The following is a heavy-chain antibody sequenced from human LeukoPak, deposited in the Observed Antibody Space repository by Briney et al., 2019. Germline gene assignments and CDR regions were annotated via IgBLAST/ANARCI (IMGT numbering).Heavy chain of an antibody. V-gene: IGHV1-46*01. CDR1: GYTFASYY. CDR2: INPSGGST. D-gene: IGHD6-19*01. J-gene: IGHJ4*02. Sequence: ASVKVSCKASGYTFASYYMHWIRQAPGQGLEWMGIINPSGGSTSYAQKFQGRVTMTRDTSTSTVYMELSSLRSEDTAVYYCAREDSSGWYVFDYWGQGTLVTVSS. CDR3: AREDSSGWYVFDY.